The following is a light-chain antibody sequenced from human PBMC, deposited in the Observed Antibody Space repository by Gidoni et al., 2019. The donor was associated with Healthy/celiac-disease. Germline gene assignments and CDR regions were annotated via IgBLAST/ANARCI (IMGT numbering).Light chain of an antibody. J-gene: IGLJ3*02. V-gene: IGLV1-44*01. CDR2: RNN. CDR1: SSNIGSNT. CDR3: AAWDDSLNGGV. Sequence: QSVLTQPPSASGTPGQRVTISCSGSSSNIGSNTVNWYQQPPGTAPKLLIYRNNQRPPGVPDRFSGAKSGTTVSLAISGLQSEDEADYYCAAWDDSLNGGVFGGGTKLTVL.